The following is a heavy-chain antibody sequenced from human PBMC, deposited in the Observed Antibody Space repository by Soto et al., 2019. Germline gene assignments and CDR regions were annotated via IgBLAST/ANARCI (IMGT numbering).Heavy chain of an antibody. CDR1: GFTFSSYG. J-gene: IGHJ1*01. Sequence: LRLSCAASGFTFSSYGMHWVRQAPGKGLEWVAVIWYDGSNKYYADSVKGRFTISRDNSKNTLYLQMNSLRAEDTAVYYCARGTSVYGPGEAEYFQHWGQGTLVTVSS. D-gene: IGHD2-8*01. CDR2: IWYDGSNK. V-gene: IGHV3-33*01. CDR3: ARGTSVYGPGEAEYFQH.